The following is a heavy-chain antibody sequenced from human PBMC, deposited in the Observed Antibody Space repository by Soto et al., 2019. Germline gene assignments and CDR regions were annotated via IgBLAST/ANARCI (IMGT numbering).Heavy chain of an antibody. CDR3: AKVAM. CDR2: IKQAGTEK. V-gene: IGHV3-7*01. CDR1: GFTFRHYW. D-gene: IGHD2-15*01. Sequence: DVQLVESGGGLLQPGGSLRLSCAASGFTFRHYWMSWVRQAPGKGLEWVANIKQAGTEKKYVDCVRGRFTIFRDNAKNSQYLQMNSLPAEDTAVYYCAKVAMWGEGTVVTVSS. J-gene: IGHJ4*02.